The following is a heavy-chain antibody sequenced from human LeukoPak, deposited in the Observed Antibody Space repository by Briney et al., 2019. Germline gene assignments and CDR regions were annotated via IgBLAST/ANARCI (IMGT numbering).Heavy chain of an antibody. J-gene: IGHJ4*02. V-gene: IGHV4-39*01. CDR1: GGSISSSSYC. CDR3: ARRSQAAAGRGIDY. Sequence: SETLFLTCTVSGGSISSSSYCWGWIRQSPGKGLEWIGTMSNSGSTYYNPSLKSRVTISGDTAKNQFSLKLSSVTAADTAVYYCARRSQAAAGRGIDYWGQGTLVTVSS. CDR2: MSNSGST. D-gene: IGHD6-13*01.